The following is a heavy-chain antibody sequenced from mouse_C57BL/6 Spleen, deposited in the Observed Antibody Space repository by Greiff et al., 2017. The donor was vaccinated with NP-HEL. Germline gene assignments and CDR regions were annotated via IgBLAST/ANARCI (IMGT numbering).Heavy chain of an antibody. D-gene: IGHD2-4*01. CDR1: GFTFSSYA. CDR3: ARSTMITTWFAY. CDR2: LSDGGSDT. V-gene: IGHV5-4*03. J-gene: IGHJ3*01. Sequence: EVKLVESGGGLVKPGGSLKLSCAASGFTFSSYAMSWVRQTPEKRLEWVATLSDGGSDTYYPDNVKGRFTISRDNAKNNLYLQMSHLKSEDTAMYYCARSTMITTWFAYWGQGTLVTVSA.